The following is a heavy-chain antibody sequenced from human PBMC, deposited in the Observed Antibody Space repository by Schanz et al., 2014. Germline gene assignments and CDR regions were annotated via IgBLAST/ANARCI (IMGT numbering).Heavy chain of an antibody. Sequence: EVLLVDSGGGLVQPGGSLRLSCGASGFTFTTFAMTWVRQAPGKGLEWVSGISDRGDGTNYGDSVRGRFTISRDNSRNTVYLQMNNVGVDDTATYYCVKTDAGWRFDYWGQGTLVIVSS. J-gene: IGHJ4*02. CDR2: ISDRGDGT. CDR1: GFTFTTFA. D-gene: IGHD6-19*01. CDR3: VKTDAGWRFDY. V-gene: IGHV3-23*04.